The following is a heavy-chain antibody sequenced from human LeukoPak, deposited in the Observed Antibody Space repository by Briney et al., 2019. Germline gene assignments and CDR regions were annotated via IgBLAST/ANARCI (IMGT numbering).Heavy chain of an antibody. V-gene: IGHV4-39*01. D-gene: IGHD2/OR15-2a*01. CDR2: IYYSGST. J-gene: IGHJ4*02. Sequence: PSETLSLTCTVSGGSISSSSYYWGWIRQPPGKGLEWIGSIYYSGSTYYNPSLKSRVTISVDTSKNQFSLKLSSVTAADTALYYCARRSMANPFDYWGQGTLVTVSS. CDR1: GGSISSSSYY. CDR3: ARRSMANPFDY.